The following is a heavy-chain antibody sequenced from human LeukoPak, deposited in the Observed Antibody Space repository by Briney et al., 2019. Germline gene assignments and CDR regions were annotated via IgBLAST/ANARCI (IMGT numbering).Heavy chain of an antibody. Sequence: ASVKVSCKASGYTFTGYYMHWVRQAPGQGLEWMGWINPNSGGTNYAQKFQGRVTMTRDTSISTAYMELSRLRSDDTAVYYCARVPIVGATTDWFDPWGQGTLVTVSS. CDR3: ARVPIVGATTDWFDP. J-gene: IGHJ5*02. V-gene: IGHV1-2*02. CDR2: INPNSGGT. D-gene: IGHD1-26*01. CDR1: GYTFTGYY.